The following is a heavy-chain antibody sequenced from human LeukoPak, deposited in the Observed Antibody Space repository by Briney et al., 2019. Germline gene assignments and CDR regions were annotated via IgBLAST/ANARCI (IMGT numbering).Heavy chain of an antibody. CDR2: ISGSGGGT. Sequence: QPGGSLRLSCAASGFTFSSYAMSWVRQAPGKGLGWVSAISGSGGGTYYADSVKGRFTISRDNSKNTLYLQMNSLRAEDTAVYYCARRLSYYDSSGCYWGQGTLVTVSS. CDR3: ARRLSYYDSSGCY. J-gene: IGHJ4*02. V-gene: IGHV3-23*01. D-gene: IGHD3-22*01. CDR1: GFTFSSYA.